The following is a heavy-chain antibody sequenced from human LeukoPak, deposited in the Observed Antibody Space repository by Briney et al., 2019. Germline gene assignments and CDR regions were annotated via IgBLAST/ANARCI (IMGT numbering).Heavy chain of an antibody. Sequence: SETLSLTCGVSGGAITNYYWNWIRQAPGKGLEWLGYIYYTGSTTYNPSVKSRITISLDTSKKQISLKLRSVTAADTAVYYCARALNSGGFDPWGQGTLVTVSS. CDR2: IYYTGST. CDR1: GGAITNYY. D-gene: IGHD2-21*01. J-gene: IGHJ5*02. CDR3: ARALNSGGFDP. V-gene: IGHV4-59*01.